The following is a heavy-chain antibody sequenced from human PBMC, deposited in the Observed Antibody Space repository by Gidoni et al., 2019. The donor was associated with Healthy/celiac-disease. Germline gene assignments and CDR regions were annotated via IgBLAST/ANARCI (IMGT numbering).Heavy chain of an antibody. J-gene: IGHJ4*02. V-gene: IGHV3-73*01. D-gene: IGHD4-17*01. Sequence: EVQLVESGGGLVQPGGSLKLSCAASGFTFSGSAMHWVRQASGKGLEWVGRIRSKANSYATAYAASVKGRFTISRDDSKNTAYLQMNSLKTEDTAVYYCTRLYYGGNSGSDYWGQGTLVTVSS. CDR3: TRLYYGGNSGSDY. CDR1: GFTFSGSA. CDR2: IRSKANSYAT.